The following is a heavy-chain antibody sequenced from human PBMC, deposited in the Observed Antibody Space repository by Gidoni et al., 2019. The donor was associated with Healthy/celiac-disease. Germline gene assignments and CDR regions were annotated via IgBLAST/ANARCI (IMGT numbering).Heavy chain of an antibody. J-gene: IGHJ4*02. V-gene: IGHV4-38-2*02. CDR2: IYHSGST. CDR3: ARWGPAMRVG. CDR1: GYSISSGYY. D-gene: IGHD3-22*01. Sequence: QVHLQDSGPGLVKPSETLSLTCTFSGYSISSGYYWGWIRQPPGKGLEWIGSIYHSGSTYYNTYLKSRVTISVDTSKNQFSLKLSSVTAADTAVYYCARWGPAMRVGWGQGTLVTVSS.